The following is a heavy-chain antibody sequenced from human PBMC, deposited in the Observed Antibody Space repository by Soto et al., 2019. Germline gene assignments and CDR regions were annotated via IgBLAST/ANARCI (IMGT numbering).Heavy chain of an antibody. CDR2: ISSSSSYT. CDR3: ARERAGGIDY. J-gene: IGHJ4*02. V-gene: IGHV3-11*06. CDR1: GFTFSDYY. D-gene: IGHD6-19*01. Sequence: PGGSRRLSCAASGFTFSDYYMSWIRQAPGKGLEWVSYISSSSSYTNYADSVKGRFTISRDNAKNSLYLQMNSLRAEDTAVYYCARERAGGIDYWGQGTLVTVSS.